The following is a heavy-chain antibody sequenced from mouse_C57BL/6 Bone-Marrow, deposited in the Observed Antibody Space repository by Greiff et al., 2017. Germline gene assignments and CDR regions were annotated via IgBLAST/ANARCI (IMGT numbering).Heavy chain of an antibody. CDR1: GFSLSTFGMG. CDR2: IWWDDDK. CDR3: ARIRGIAYGPKKSYYAMDY. D-gene: IGHD1-1*01. V-gene: IGHV8-8*01. J-gene: IGHJ4*01. Sequence: QVTLKVSGPGILQPSQTLSLTCSFSGFSLSTFGMGVGWIRQPSGKGLEWLAHIWWDDDKYYNPALKSRLTISKDTSKNQVFLKIANVDTADTATYYCARIRGIAYGPKKSYYAMDYWGQGTSVTVSS.